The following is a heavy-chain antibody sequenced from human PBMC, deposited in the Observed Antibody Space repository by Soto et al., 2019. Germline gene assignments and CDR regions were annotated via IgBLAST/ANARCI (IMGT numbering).Heavy chain of an antibody. D-gene: IGHD5-18*01. V-gene: IGHV2-70*01. CDR2: IDWADDK. Sequence: SGPTLVNPTQTLTLTCTFSGFSLSTTGMCVSWIRQPPGKALEWLALIDWADDKYYTTSLKTRLTISKDTSKNQVVLTMTNVEPVDTATYFCSRAVGGFTYGYPDYWGQGTLVTVSS. J-gene: IGHJ4*02. CDR1: GFSLSTTGMC. CDR3: SRAVGGFTYGYPDY.